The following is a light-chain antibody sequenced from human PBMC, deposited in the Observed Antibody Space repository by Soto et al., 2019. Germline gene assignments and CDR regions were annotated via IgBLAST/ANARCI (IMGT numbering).Light chain of an antibody. CDR1: SSDVGGYNY. Sequence: QSALTQPRSVSGSPGQSVTISCTGTSSDVGGYNYVSWYQHHPGKAPKLMIYDVSKRPSGVPDRFSGSKSGNTASLTISGLQAEDEADYYCCSYAGSYTYVFGTGTKVPS. J-gene: IGLJ1*01. CDR2: DVS. V-gene: IGLV2-11*01. CDR3: CSYAGSYTYV.